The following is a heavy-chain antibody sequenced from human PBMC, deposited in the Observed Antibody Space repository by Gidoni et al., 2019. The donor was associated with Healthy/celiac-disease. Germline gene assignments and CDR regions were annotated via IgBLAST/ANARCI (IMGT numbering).Heavy chain of an antibody. D-gene: IGHD3-3*01. V-gene: IGHV4-59*01. Sequence: QVQLQESGPGLVKPSETLSLTCTVSGGSISSYYWSWIRQPPGKGLEWIGYIYYSGSTNYNPSLKSRVTISVDTSKNQFSLKLSSVTAADTAVYYCARSVRFLEWYFDYWGQGTLVTVSS. CDR1: GGSISSYY. CDR3: ARSVRFLEWYFDY. J-gene: IGHJ4*02. CDR2: IYYSGST.